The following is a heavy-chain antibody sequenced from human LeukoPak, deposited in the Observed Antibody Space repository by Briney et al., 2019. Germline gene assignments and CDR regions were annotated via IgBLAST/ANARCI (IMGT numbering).Heavy chain of an antibody. Sequence: PSETLSLTCTVSGGSISSSSYYWGWIRQPPGKGLEWIGSISYSGSTYYNPSLKSRVTISVDTSKNQFSLKLSSVTAADTAVYYCARGAPDSRSLRFLEWYYYYYYGMDVWGQGTTVTVSS. J-gene: IGHJ6*02. CDR2: ISYSGST. D-gene: IGHD3-3*01. CDR3: ARGAPDSRSLRFLEWYYYYYYGMDV. V-gene: IGHV4-39*07. CDR1: GGSISSSSYY.